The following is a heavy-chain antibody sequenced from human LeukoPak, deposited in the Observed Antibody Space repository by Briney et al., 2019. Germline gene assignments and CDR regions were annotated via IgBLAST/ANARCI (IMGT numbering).Heavy chain of an antibody. CDR3: ARVSVGATTY. Sequence: PGGSLRLSCAASGFTFSSYSMNWVRQAPGKGLEWVSSISSRSSYIYYADSVKGRFTISRDNAQNSLYLQMNSLRAEDTAVYYCARVSVGATTYWGQGTLVTVSS. CDR1: GFTFSSYS. CDR2: ISSRSSYI. V-gene: IGHV3-21*01. D-gene: IGHD1-26*01. J-gene: IGHJ4*02.